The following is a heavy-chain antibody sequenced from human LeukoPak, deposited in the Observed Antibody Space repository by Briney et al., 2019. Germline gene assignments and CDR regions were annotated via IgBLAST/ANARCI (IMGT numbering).Heavy chain of an antibody. CDR3: TRSSGWYNYFDY. D-gene: IGHD6-19*01. CDR2: ISSSSIYI. J-gene: IGHJ4*02. Sequence: GGSLRLSCVASGFTFSSYNMNWVRQAPGKGLEWVSSISSSSIYIYYADSVKGRFTISRDNAKNSLYLQMNSLKAEDMAFYYCTRSSGWYNYFDYWGQGTLVTVSS. V-gene: IGHV3-21*04. CDR1: GFTFSSYN.